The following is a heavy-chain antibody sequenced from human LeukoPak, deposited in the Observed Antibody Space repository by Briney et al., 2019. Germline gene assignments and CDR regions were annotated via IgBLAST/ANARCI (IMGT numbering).Heavy chain of an antibody. CDR1: GFTFDDYG. V-gene: IGHV3-20*04. J-gene: IGHJ4*02. CDR3: ARALIGDSSSPSDY. D-gene: IGHD6-13*01. CDR2: INWNGGST. Sequence: GGSLRLSCAASGFTFDDYGMSWVRQAPGKGLEWVSGINWNGGSTGYADSVKGRFTISRDNAKNSLYLQMNSLRAEDTAVYYCARALIGDSSSPSDYWGQGTLVTVSS.